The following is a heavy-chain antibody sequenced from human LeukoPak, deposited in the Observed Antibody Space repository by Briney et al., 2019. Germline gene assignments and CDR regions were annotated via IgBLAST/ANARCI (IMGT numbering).Heavy chain of an antibody. CDR1: GFTFSSYS. Sequence: PGGSLRLSCAASGFTFSSYSMNWVRQAPGKGLEWVSAISGSGGSTYYADSVKGRFTISRDNSKNTLYLQMNSLRAEDTAVYYCAKDLDFWSGYYVDYWGQGTLVTVSS. CDR2: ISGSGGST. D-gene: IGHD3-3*01. J-gene: IGHJ4*02. V-gene: IGHV3-23*01. CDR3: AKDLDFWSGYYVDY.